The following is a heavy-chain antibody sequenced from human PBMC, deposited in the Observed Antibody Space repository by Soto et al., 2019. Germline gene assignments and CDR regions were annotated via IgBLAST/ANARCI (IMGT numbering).Heavy chain of an antibody. Sequence: EVQLVESGGGLVQPGGSLRLSCEASGFTFRNYDMHWVRQGTGKGLEWVSGISAAGDPDYADSVEGRFTISRENAQNSFFMQMNSLRVGDTAVYYCARTDRDVYGLDVWGRGTTVIVYS. CDR2: ISAAGDP. J-gene: IGHJ6*02. CDR1: GFTFRNYD. V-gene: IGHV3-13*05. CDR3: ARTDRDVYGLDV.